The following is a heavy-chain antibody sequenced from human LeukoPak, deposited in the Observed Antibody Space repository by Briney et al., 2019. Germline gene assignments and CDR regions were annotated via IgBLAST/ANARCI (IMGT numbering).Heavy chain of an antibody. J-gene: IGHJ4*02. CDR1: GGSIGSSSYY. V-gene: IGHV4-39*07. CDR3: AGERYYYDSSGPGTFDY. D-gene: IGHD3-22*01. Sequence: SETLSLTCTVSGGSIGSSSYYWGWIRQPPGKGLEWIGSIYYSGSTYYNPSLKSRVTISVDTSKNQFSLKLSSVTAADTAVYYCAGERYYYDSSGPGTFDYWGQGTLVTVSS. CDR2: IYYSGST.